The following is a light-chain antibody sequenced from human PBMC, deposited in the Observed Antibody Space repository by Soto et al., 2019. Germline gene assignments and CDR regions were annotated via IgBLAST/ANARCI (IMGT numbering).Light chain of an antibody. Sequence: EIVLTQSPATLSLSPGERATLSCGASQSVSSNYVAWYQQKPGLAPRLLIYDASSRATGISDRFSGSGSGADFTLTISRLEPEDFAVYYCQQYGSSPTFGGGTKV. V-gene: IGKV3D-20*01. CDR2: DAS. CDR1: QSVSSNY. J-gene: IGKJ4*01. CDR3: QQYGSSPT.